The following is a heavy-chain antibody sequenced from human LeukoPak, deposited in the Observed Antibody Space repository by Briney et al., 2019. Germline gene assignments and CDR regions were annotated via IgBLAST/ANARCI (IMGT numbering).Heavy chain of an antibody. J-gene: IGHJ4*02. CDR1: GFTFSSYW. CDR3: ARDSGDRTVDY. CDR2: IKRDGSET. V-gene: IGHV3-7*01. Sequence: GGSLRLSCAASGFTFSSYWMSWVRQTPGKGLEWVANIKRDGSETYYVDAVEGRFTTSRDNAKNSLYLQMNSLRAEDTAVYYCARDSGDRTVDYWGQGTLVTVSS. D-gene: IGHD3-10*01.